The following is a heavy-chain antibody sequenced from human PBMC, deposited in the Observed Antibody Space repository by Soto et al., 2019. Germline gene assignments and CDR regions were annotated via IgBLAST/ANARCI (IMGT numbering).Heavy chain of an antibody. CDR3: ARDGYNYAFDY. V-gene: IGHV1-3*05. D-gene: IGHD5-12*01. J-gene: IGHJ4*02. CDR2: INAGNGNT. Sequence: QVQLVQSGAEEKKPGASVKVSCKASGYTFTTYTLHWVRQAPGQRLEWMGWINAGNGNTKYSQKFQGRITLTSDTSASTAYMELSSLRSEDTAVYYCARDGYNYAFDYWGQGTLVTVSS. CDR1: GYTFTTYT.